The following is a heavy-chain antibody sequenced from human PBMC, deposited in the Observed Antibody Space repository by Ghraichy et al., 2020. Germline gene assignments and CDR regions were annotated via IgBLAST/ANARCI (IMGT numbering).Heavy chain of an antibody. D-gene: IGHD2-8*02. J-gene: IGHJ4*02. CDR1: SGSFSDYY. V-gene: IGHV4-34*01. CDR2: INHNGDS. CDR3: ARSRITGRSPFY. Sequence: SETLSLTCAVYSGSFSDYYWTWLRQAPGKGLEWIGEINHNGDSKYNPSLKSRVAISVDTSKNQFSLRLSSVTAADTAVYFCARSRITGRSPFYWGPGTPVTVSS.